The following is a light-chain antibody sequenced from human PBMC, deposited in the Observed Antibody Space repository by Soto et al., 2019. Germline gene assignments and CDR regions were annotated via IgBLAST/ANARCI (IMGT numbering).Light chain of an antibody. CDR3: QSYDSSLSVGV. CDR2: GNN. CDR1: SSNIGAGYD. Sequence: QSVLTQPPSVSGAPGQRVTISCTGSSSNIGAGYDVHWYHQLPGTAPKLLIYGNNNRPSGVPDRFSGSRSGTSASLAITGLQAEDEADCYCQSYDSSLSVGVFGGGTKLTVL. V-gene: IGLV1-40*01. J-gene: IGLJ3*02.